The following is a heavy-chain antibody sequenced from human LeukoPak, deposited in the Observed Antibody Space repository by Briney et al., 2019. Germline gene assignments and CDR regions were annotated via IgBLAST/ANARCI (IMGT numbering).Heavy chain of an antibody. J-gene: IGHJ5*02. V-gene: IGHV3-30*04. CDR1: GFTFSSYA. CDR3: ARLGLEVGGPNWFDP. D-gene: IGHD1-1*01. CDR2: ISYDGSNK. Sequence: GRSLRLSCAASGFTFSSYAMHWVRQAPGKGLEWVAVISYDGSNKYYADSVKGRFTISRDNAKNSLYLQMDSLRAEDTAVYYCARLGLEVGGPNWFDPWGQGTLVTVSS.